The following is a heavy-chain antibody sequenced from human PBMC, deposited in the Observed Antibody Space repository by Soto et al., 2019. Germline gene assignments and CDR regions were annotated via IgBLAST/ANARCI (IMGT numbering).Heavy chain of an antibody. Sequence: EVQLVESGGGLVQPGGSLRLSCAASGFTFSSYSMNWVRQAPGKGLEWVSYISSSSSTIYYADSVKGRFTISRDNAKNSLYLQMNSLRAEDTAVYYCARDNLRPTYYYGSGSLSWGQGTLVTVSS. D-gene: IGHD3-10*01. J-gene: IGHJ4*02. CDR3: ARDNLRPTYYYGSGSLS. CDR2: ISSSSSTI. CDR1: GFTFSSYS. V-gene: IGHV3-48*01.